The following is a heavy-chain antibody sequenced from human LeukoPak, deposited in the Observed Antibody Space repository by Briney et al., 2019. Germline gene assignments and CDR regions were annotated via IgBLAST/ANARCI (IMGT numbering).Heavy chain of an antibody. D-gene: IGHD6-13*01. V-gene: IGHV3-48*03. J-gene: IGHJ4*02. CDR2: ISSSGSTI. CDR1: GFTFSSYE. Sequence: PGGSLRLSCAASGFTFSSYEMNWVRQAPGKGLEWVSYISSSGSTIYYADSVKGRFTISRDNAKNSLYLQMNSLRAEDTAVYYCASAPVLYSSSWYGLGDDYWGQGTLVTVSS. CDR3: ASAPVLYSSSWYGLGDDY.